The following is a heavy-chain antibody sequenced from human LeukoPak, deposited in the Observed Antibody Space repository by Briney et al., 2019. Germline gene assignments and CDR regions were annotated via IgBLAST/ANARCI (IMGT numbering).Heavy chain of an antibody. CDR3: ARSPHILTGENFDY. CDR2: LNPDSGGT. J-gene: IGHJ4*02. CDR1: GYTLTGYY. D-gene: IGHD3-9*01. Sequence: ASVKVSCKASGYTLTGYYIHWVRQAPGQGLEWMGWLNPDSGGTNYAQKFQGRVTMTRDTSITTAYMEMSRLRSDDTALYYCARSPHILTGENFDYWGQGTLVTVSS. V-gene: IGHV1-2*02.